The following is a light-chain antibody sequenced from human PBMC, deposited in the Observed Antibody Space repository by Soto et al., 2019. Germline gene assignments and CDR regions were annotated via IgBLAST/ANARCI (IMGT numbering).Light chain of an antibody. CDR1: QSVFNNH. Sequence: EIVLTQSPGTLSLSPGERATLSCRASQSVFNNHIGWYQQKPGQAPRRLIFGASFRATGIPDRFSGSGSGTDFTLTISRLEPEDFEVYYCQQYGSSPTTLGQGTKVDIK. CDR2: GAS. CDR3: QQYGSSPTT. V-gene: IGKV3-20*01. J-gene: IGKJ1*01.